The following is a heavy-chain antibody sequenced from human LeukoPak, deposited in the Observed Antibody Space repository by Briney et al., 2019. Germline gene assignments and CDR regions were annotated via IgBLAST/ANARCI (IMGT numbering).Heavy chain of an antibody. Sequence: SETLSLTCTVSGGSISSYYWGWIRQPPGKGLEWIGSIYYSGSTYYNPSLKSRVTISVDTSKNQFSLKLSSVTAADTAVYYCARVVPAAVLFDYWGQGTLVTVSS. CDR3: ARVVPAAVLFDY. D-gene: IGHD2-2*01. J-gene: IGHJ4*02. CDR2: IYYSGST. CDR1: GGSISSYY. V-gene: IGHV4-39*07.